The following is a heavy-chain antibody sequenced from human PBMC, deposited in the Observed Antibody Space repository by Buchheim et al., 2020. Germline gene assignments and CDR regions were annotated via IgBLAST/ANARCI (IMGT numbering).Heavy chain of an antibody. CDR3: AVVAPSGMDV. V-gene: IGHV1-69*06. J-gene: IGHJ6*02. CDR2: VIPILGTT. D-gene: IGHD2-2*01. CDR1: GGTVSSYG. Sequence: QLLVVQSGAEVKKPGSSVKVSCKASGGTVSSYGFNWVRQAPGQGLEWMGVVIPILGTTNSAQTFQGRVTITADKSTTTAYRELSSLRSEDTAVYYCAVVAPSGMDVWGQGTT.